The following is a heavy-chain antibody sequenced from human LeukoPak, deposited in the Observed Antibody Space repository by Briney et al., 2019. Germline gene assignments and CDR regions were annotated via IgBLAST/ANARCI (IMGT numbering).Heavy chain of an antibody. D-gene: IGHD3-10*01. CDR2: ISSSSNYI. Sequence: GGSLRLSCAASGLTFSSYSMNWVRQAPGKGLEWVSSISSSSNYIYYADSVKGRFTISRDNAKNSLYLQMNSLRAEDTAVYYCARVPHAMVRGVIIAEFYFDYWGQGTLVTVSS. J-gene: IGHJ4*02. CDR1: GLTFSSYS. CDR3: ARVPHAMVRGVIIAEFYFDY. V-gene: IGHV3-21*01.